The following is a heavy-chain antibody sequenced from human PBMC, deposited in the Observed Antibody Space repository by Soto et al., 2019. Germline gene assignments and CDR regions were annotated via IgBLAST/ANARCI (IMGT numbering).Heavy chain of an antibody. D-gene: IGHD6-13*01. J-gene: IGHJ5*02. V-gene: IGHV4-59*08. Sequence: SETLSLTCTVSGGSISDYHWSWIRQSPGKGLEWIGYIYYSGSTDYNPSLKSRVTILVDTSKNQFSLKVSSVTAADTAVYYCARHGSSSWSNWFDPWGQGTPVTVSS. CDR3: ARHGSSSWSNWFDP. CDR1: GGSISDYH. CDR2: IYYSGST.